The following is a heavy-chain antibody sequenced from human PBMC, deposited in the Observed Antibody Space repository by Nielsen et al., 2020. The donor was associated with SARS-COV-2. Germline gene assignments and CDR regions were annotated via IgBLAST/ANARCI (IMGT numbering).Heavy chain of an antibody. CDR3: ASIDGYGVQGY. CDR1: GFTFSSYW. D-gene: IGHD5-18*01. CDR2: INWNGGST. J-gene: IGHJ4*02. Sequence: GGSLRLSCAASGFTFSSYWMHWVRQAPGKGLEWVSGINWNGGSTGYADSVKGRFTISRDNAKNSLYLQMNSLRAEDTALYHCASIDGYGVQGYWGQGTLVTVSS. V-gene: IGHV3-20*01.